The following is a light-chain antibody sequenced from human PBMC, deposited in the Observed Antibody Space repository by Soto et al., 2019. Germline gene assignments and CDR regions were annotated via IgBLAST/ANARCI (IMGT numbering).Light chain of an antibody. CDR1: QTISTY. Sequence: DIQMTQSPSSLSASIGDRVTITCRATQTISTYLHWYQQKPGKAPKLLIYAASSLQGRGPSRSSDSRSGTEFTRTISSLQPEDFATYYCQQSYSIPRTFRQGTKVQLK. J-gene: IGKJ1*01. CDR2: AAS. V-gene: IGKV1-39*01. CDR3: QQSYSIPRT.